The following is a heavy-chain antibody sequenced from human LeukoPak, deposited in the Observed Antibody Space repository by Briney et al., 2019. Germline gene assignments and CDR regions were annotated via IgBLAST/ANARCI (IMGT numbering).Heavy chain of an antibody. CDR1: GGSFSGYY. Sequence: SETLSLTCAVYGGSFSGYYWSWIRKPPGKGLEWIGEINHSGSTNYNPSLKSRVTISVDTSKNQFSLKLSSLTAADTAVYYCARVGRIFRTHDEYFQHWGQGTLVTVSS. CDR2: INHSGST. CDR3: ARVGRIFRTHDEYFQH. D-gene: IGHD2-15*01. V-gene: IGHV4-34*01. J-gene: IGHJ1*01.